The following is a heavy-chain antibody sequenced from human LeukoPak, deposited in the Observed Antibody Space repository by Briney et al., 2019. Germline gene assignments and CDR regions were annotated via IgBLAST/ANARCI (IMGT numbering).Heavy chain of an antibody. Sequence: GGSLRLSCAASGFTFSSYSMNWVRQAPGKGLEWVSSISSSSSYIYYADSVKGRFTISRDNAKNSLYLQMNSLRAEDTAVYYCAREIGRIVGAQLDWGQGTLVTVSS. D-gene: IGHD1-26*01. CDR2: ISSSSSYI. J-gene: IGHJ4*02. V-gene: IGHV3-21*01. CDR1: GFTFSSYS. CDR3: AREIGRIVGAQLD.